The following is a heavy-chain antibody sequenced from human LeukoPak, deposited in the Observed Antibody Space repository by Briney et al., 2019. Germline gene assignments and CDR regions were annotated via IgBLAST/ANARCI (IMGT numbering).Heavy chain of an antibody. D-gene: IGHD3-22*01. Sequence: PSETLSLTCTVSGGSISSGGYYWSWIRQHPGKGLEWIGYIYYTGSTYFNPSLKSRVTISVDTSKNQFPLKLTSVTAADTAVYYCARSDDSSGYSDYWGQGTLVTVSS. CDR1: GGSISSGGYY. V-gene: IGHV4-31*03. CDR2: IYYTGST. J-gene: IGHJ4*02. CDR3: ARSDDSSGYSDY.